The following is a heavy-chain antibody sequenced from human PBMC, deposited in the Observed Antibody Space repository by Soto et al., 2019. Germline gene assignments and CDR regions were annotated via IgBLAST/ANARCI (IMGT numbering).Heavy chain of an antibody. D-gene: IGHD6-6*01. CDR3: ARDDGSWSFDH. CDR2: ISYDGSNK. V-gene: IGHV3-30-3*01. CDR1: GFTFSSYA. Sequence: PGGSLRLSCAASGFTFSSYAMHWVRQAPGKGLEWVAVISYDGSNKYYADSVKGRFTISRDNSKNTLYLQMNSLRAEDTAVYYCARDDGSWSFDHWGQGTLVTVS. J-gene: IGHJ4*02.